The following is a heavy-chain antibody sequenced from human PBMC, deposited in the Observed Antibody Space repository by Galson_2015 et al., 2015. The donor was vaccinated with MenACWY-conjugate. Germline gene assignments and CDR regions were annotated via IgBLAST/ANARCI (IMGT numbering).Heavy chain of an antibody. D-gene: IGHD1-26*01. CDR2: ISANGDTT. CDR3: VKGNSGSYYGAFDC. J-gene: IGHJ4*02. Sequence: SLRLSCAASGFTFSTYAMHWVRQAPGKGLEYLSVISANGDTTYYAGSVKGRFTISRDNSRNTLSVQMSSLRIEDTAVYYCVKGNSGSYYGAFDCWGQGTLVIVSS. V-gene: IGHV3-64*03. CDR1: GFTFSTYA.